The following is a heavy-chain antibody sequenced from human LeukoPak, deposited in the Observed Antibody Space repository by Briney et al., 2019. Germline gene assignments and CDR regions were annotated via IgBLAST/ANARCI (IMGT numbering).Heavy chain of an antibody. J-gene: IGHJ5*02. CDR2: IYYSGST. CDR3: AREDQTCSGCGAGPQQGFDP. D-gene: IGHD2-8*02. V-gene: IGHV4-39*07. CDR1: GGSISSSSYY. Sequence: SETLSLTCTVSGGSISSSSYYWGWIRQPPGKGLEWIGSIYYSGSTYYNPSLKSRVTISVDTSKNQFSLKLSSVTAADTAVYYCAREDQTCSGCGAGPQQGFDPWGQGTLVTVPS.